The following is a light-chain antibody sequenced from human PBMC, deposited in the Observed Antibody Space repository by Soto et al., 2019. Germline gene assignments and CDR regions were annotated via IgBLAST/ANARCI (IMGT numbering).Light chain of an antibody. Sequence: DIQMTQSPSSLSASIGDRVTLTCRSNQSIGNYLNWYQQKPGKAPSLLIHSASTLQNGVPSRFSGSGSGTEFTFTISGLQPDDVATYYCQASYTTPLTFGQGTRLE. CDR1: QSIGNY. V-gene: IGKV1-39*01. J-gene: IGKJ5*01. CDR3: QASYTTPLT. CDR2: SAS.